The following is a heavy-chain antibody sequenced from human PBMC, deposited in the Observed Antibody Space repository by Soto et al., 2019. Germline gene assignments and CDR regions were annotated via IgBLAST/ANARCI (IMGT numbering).Heavy chain of an antibody. CDR3: AKDGSQQGSSWYFDPRRDSYFYTVA. V-gene: IGHV3-33*06. D-gene: IGHD6-13*01. J-gene: IGHJ6*03. CDR1: EFALRSFG. CDR2: IWQDGSNE. Sequence: GGSLRLSCAASEFALRSFGMHWVRQAPGKGLEWVAVIWQDGSNEFYAESVKGRFTISRDNSKNTLYLQMNSLRAEDTAVYYCAKDGSQQGSSWYFDPRRDSYFYTVALGEATTVTV.